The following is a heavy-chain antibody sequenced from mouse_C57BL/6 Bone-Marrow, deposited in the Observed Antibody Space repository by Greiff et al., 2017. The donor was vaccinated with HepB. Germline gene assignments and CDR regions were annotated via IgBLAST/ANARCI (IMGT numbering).Heavy chain of an antibody. V-gene: IGHV5-15*04. CDR2: ISNLAYSI. Sequence: EVKLVESGGGLVQPGGSLKLSCAASGFTFSDYGMAWVRQAPRKGPEWVAFISNLAYSIYYADTVTGRFTFSRENAKNTLYLEMSSLRSEDTAMDYCARLGLRRDWYFDVWGTGTTVTVSS. D-gene: IGHD2-2*01. J-gene: IGHJ1*03. CDR1: GFTFSDYG. CDR3: ARLGLRRDWYFDV.